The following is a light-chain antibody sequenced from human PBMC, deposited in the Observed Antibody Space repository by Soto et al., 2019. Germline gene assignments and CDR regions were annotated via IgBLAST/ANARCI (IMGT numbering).Light chain of an antibody. J-gene: IGLJ1*01. CDR2: DVS. CDR1: SSDVGGYNY. Sequence: QSALTQPASVSGSPGQSITISCTGTSSDVGGYNYVSWYQEHPGKAPKLMIYDVSNRPSRVSNRFSGSKSGNTASLTISGLQAEDEADYYCSSYTSDSTDVFGTGTKVTVL. CDR3: SSYTSDSTDV. V-gene: IGLV2-14*01.